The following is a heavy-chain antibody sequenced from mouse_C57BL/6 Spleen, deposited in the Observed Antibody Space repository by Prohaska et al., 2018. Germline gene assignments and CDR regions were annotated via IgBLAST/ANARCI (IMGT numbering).Heavy chain of an antibody. D-gene: IGHD2-5*01. J-gene: IGHJ3*01. CDR2: IHPNSGST. CDR1: GYTFTSYW. Sequence: LKLSCKASGYTFTSYWMHWVKQRPGQGLEWIGMIHPNSGSTNYNEKFKSKATLTVDNSSSTAYMQLSSLTSEDSAVYYCARAYYSNYVGAYWGQGTLVTVSA. V-gene: IGHV1-64*01. CDR3: ARAYYSNYVGAY.